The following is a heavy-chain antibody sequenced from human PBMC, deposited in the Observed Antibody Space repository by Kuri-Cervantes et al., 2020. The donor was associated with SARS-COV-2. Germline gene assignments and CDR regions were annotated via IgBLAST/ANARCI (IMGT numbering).Heavy chain of an antibody. CDR2: TYYSGST. V-gene: IGHV4-30-4*08. D-gene: IGHD3-22*01. J-gene: IGHJ3*02. CDR1: GGSISSGDYY. Sequence: SETLSLTCTVSGGSISSGDYYWSWIRQPPGKGLEWIGNTYYSGSTYYNPSLKSRVTISVDTSKNQFSLKLSSVTAADTAVYYCARGANYFDTTGYPYDAFDIWGQGTMVTVSS. CDR3: ARGANYFDTTGYPYDAFDI.